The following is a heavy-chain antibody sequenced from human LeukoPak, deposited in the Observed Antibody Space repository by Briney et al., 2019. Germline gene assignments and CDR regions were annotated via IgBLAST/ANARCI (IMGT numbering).Heavy chain of an antibody. D-gene: IGHD6-13*01. V-gene: IGHV1-69*13. Sequence: ASVKVSCKASGYTFTSYGISWVRQAPGQGLEWMGGIIPIFGTANYAQKFQGRVTITADESTSTAYMELSSLRSEDTAVYYCAREGGAYAAAGSLLSYYYGMDVWGKGTTVTVSS. CDR2: IIPIFGTA. CDR3: AREGGAYAAAGSLLSYYYGMDV. J-gene: IGHJ6*04. CDR1: GYTFTSYG.